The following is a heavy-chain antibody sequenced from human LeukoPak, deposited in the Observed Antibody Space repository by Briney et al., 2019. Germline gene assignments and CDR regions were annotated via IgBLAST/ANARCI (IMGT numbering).Heavy chain of an antibody. CDR1: GFTFSSYA. V-gene: IGHV3-23*01. J-gene: IGHJ4*02. Sequence: PGGSLRLSCAASGFTFSSYAMSWVRQAPGKGLECVSAISGSGGSTYYADSVKGRFTISRDNSKNTLYLQMNSLRAEDTAVYYCAKSRTRVVTNYYFDYWGQGTLVTVSS. CDR2: ISGSGGST. D-gene: IGHD2-21*02. CDR3: AKSRTRVVTNYYFDY.